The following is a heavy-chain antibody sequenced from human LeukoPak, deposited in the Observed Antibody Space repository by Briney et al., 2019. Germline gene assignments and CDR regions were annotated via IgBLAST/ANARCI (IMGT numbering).Heavy chain of an antibody. Sequence: PSETLSLTCTVSGGSISSYCWSWIRQPAGKGLEWIGRIYTSGSTNYNPSLKSRVTMSVDTSKNQFSLKLSSVTAADTAVYYCARGGDDYVWGSPLDYWGQGTLVTVSS. D-gene: IGHD3-16*01. CDR2: IYTSGST. CDR1: GGSISSYC. CDR3: ARGGDDYVWGSPLDY. V-gene: IGHV4-4*07. J-gene: IGHJ4*02.